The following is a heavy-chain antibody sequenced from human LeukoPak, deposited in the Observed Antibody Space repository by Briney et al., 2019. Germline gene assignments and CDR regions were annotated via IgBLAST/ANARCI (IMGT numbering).Heavy chain of an antibody. J-gene: IGHJ6*03. CDR2: IYPGDSDT. Sequence: GESLKISCKGSGYSFTSYWIGWVRQMPGKGLEWMGIIYPGDSDTRYSPSFQGQVTISADKSISTAYLQWSSLKASDTAMYYCARLLAGASYYYYYYMDVWGKGTTVTVSS. D-gene: IGHD1-26*01. CDR3: ARLLAGASYYYYYYMDV. CDR1: GYSFTSYW. V-gene: IGHV5-51*01.